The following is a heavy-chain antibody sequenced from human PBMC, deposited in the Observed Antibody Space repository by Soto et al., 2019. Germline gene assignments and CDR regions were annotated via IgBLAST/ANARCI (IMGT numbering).Heavy chain of an antibody. CDR3: AKDLYYYGSGAVAFDI. V-gene: IGHV3-23*01. CDR1: GFTFSSYA. D-gene: IGHD3-10*01. J-gene: IGHJ3*02. CDR2: ISGSGGST. Sequence: GGSLRLCCAASGFTFSSYAMSWVRQAPGKGLEWVSAISGSGGSTYYADSVKGRFTISRDNSKNTLYLQMNSLRAEDTAVYYCAKDLYYYGSGAVAFDIWGQGTMVTVSS.